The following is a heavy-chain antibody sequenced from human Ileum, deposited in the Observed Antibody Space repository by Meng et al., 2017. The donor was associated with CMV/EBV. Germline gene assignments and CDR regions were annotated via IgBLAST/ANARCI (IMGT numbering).Heavy chain of an antibody. D-gene: IGHD6-13*01. CDR3: ALRGSAAGTFQY. Sequence: GQLGGGGAGVVKPSETLDLTCTVSGDSMSSYCWSWIRQPPGKGLEWIGYMCYNGDTNYNPSLKSRVTISGDTSKNQFSLKLSSVTAADTAVYYCALRGSAAGTFQYWGQGTLVTVSS. CDR2: MCYNGDT. V-gene: IGHV4-59*01. CDR1: GDSMSSYC. J-gene: IGHJ1*01.